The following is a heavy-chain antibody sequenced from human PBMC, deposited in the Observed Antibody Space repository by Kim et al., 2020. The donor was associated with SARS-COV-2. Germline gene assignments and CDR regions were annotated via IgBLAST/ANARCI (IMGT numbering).Heavy chain of an antibody. J-gene: IGHJ4*02. V-gene: IGHV4-4*02. D-gene: IGHD6-13*01. CDR2: IYHSGST. CDR3: ARDDRAHTLPEKEYSSSSSWWYFDY. CDR1: GGSISSSNW. Sequence: SETLSLTCAVSGGSISSSNWWSWVRQPPGKGLEWIGEIYHSGSTNYNPSLKSRVTISVDKSKNQFSLKLSSVTAADTAVYYCARDDRAHTLPEKEYSSSSSWWYFDYWGQGTLVTVSS.